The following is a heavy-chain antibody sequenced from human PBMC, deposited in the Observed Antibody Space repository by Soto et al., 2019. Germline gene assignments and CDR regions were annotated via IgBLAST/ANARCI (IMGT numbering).Heavy chain of an antibody. D-gene: IGHD4-17*01. CDR3: ANHHIHDYGANYGMDV. CDR1: GYTFTSYG. J-gene: IGHJ6*02. CDR2: ISAYNGNT. V-gene: IGHV1-18*01. Sequence: QVQLVQSGAEVKKPGASVQVSCKASGYTFTSYGISWVRQAPGQGLEWMGWISAYNGNTNYAQKLQGRVTMTTDTSTSTAYMELRSLRSDDTAVYYCANHHIHDYGANYGMDVWGQGTTVTVSS.